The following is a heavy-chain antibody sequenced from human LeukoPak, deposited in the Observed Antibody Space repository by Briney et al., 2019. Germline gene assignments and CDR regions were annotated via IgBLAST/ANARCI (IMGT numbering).Heavy chain of an antibody. D-gene: IGHD6-13*01. Sequence: SQTLSLTCTVSGGSISSGSYYWSWIRQPAGKGLEWIGRVYTSGSTNYNPSLKSRVTISVDTSKNQFSLKLSSVTAADTAVYYCAREDSSSWYWFDPWGQGTLVTVSS. J-gene: IGHJ5*02. V-gene: IGHV4-61*02. CDR3: AREDSSSWYWFDP. CDR1: GGSISSGSYY. CDR2: VYTSGST.